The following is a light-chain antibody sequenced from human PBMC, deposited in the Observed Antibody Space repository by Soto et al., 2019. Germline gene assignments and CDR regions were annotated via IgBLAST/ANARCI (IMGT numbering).Light chain of an antibody. V-gene: IGLV2-11*01. CDR2: DVT. Sequence: QSALTQPRSVSGSPGQSVTISCTGTSSDVGGYNYVSWYKQHPGKVPELIIYDVTKRPSGVPDRFSGSKSGNTASLTISGLQVEDEADYYCCSYAGTYSWVFGGGTKVTVL. CDR1: SSDVGGYNY. CDR3: CSYAGTYSWV. J-gene: IGLJ3*02.